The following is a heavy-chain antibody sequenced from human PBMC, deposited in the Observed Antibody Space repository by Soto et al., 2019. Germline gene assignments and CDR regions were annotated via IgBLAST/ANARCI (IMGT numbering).Heavy chain of an antibody. D-gene: IGHD5-12*01. Sequence: ASVKVSCKASGYTFTSYDINWVRQATGQGLEWMGWMNPNSGNAGYAQKFQGRVTMTRNTSISTAYMELSSLRSEDTAVYYCARKAKMATRWFDPWGQGTLVTVSS. J-gene: IGHJ5*02. CDR1: GYTFTSYD. CDR3: ARKAKMATRWFDP. V-gene: IGHV1-8*01. CDR2: MNPNSGNA.